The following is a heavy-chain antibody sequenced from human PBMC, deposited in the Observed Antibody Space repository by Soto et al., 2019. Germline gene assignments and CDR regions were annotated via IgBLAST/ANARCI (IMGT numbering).Heavy chain of an antibody. V-gene: IGHV4-34*01. CDR2: INHSGST. CDR1: GGSFSGYY. Sequence: SETLSLTCAVYGGSFSGYYWSWIRQPPGKGLEWIGEINHSGSTNYNPSLKSRVTISVDTSKNQFSLELSSVTAADTAVYYCARGRDFLPPDYWGQGTLVTVSS. CDR3: ARGRDFLPPDY. J-gene: IGHJ4*02.